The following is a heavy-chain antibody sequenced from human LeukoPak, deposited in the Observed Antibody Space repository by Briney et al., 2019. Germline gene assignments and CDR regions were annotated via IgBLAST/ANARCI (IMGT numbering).Heavy chain of an antibody. J-gene: IGHJ6*03. CDR2: ISYDGSNK. V-gene: IGHV3-30*04. CDR1: GFTFSSYA. CDR3: AKAVTVTTPKATYYYYMDV. D-gene: IGHD4-17*01. Sequence: GGSLRLSCAASGFTFSSYAMHWVRQAPGKGLEWVAVISYDGSNKYYADSVKGRFTISRDNSKNTLYLQMNSLRAEDTAVYYCAKAVTVTTPKATYYYYMDVWGKGTTVIISS.